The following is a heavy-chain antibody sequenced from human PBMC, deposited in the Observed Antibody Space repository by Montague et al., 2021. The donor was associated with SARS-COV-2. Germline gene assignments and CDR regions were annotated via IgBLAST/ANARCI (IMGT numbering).Heavy chain of an antibody. Sequence: SLRLSCAASGFTFRDYSMDWVRQAHGKGLEWVSSTSYNGFFIYYADSVKGRFTISRDNADNSLYLQMHSLRVEDTAIYYCTRDLRSSAPTAYWGQGTLVTVS. D-gene: IGHD6-6*01. CDR1: GFTFRDYS. CDR3: TRDLRSSAPTAY. CDR2: TSYNGFFI. J-gene: IGHJ4*02. V-gene: IGHV3-21*01.